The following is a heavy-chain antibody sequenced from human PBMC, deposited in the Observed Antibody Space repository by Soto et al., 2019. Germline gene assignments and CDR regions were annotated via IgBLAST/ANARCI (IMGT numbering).Heavy chain of an antibody. CDR3: AREVSRYYGSYFDY. CDR1: GGTFSSYA. Sequence: ASVKVSCKASGGTFSSYAISWVRQAPGQGLEWMGGIIPIFGTANYAQKFQGRVTITADESTSTAYMELSSLRSEDTAVYYCAREVSRYYGSYFDYWGRGTLVTVSS. J-gene: IGHJ4*02. CDR2: IIPIFGTA. V-gene: IGHV1-69*13. D-gene: IGHD3-22*01.